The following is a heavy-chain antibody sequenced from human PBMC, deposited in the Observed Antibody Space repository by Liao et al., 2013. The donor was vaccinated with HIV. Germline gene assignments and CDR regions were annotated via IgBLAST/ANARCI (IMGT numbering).Heavy chain of an antibody. CDR1: GASISSYS. V-gene: IGHV4-59*12. CDR3: ARGPTTMVRGVIKYFDY. CDR2: IYVSGST. Sequence: QVQLQESGPGLVKPSESLSLTCTVSGASISSYSWNWIRQPPGKGLEWIGYIYVSGSTYDNPSLKSRVTISVDRSKNQFSLKLSSVTAADTAVYYCARGPTTMVRGVIKYFDYWGQGTLVTVSS. J-gene: IGHJ4*02. D-gene: IGHD3-10*01.